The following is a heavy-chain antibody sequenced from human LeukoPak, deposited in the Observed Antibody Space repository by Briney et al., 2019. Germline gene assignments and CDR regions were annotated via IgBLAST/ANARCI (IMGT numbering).Heavy chain of an antibody. D-gene: IGHD3-10*01. V-gene: IGHV1-2*06. Sequence: GASVKVPCKASGYTFTGYYMHWVRQAPGQGLEWMGRINPNSGGTNYAQKFQGRVTMTRDTSISTAYMELSRLRSDDTAVYYCARGPMVRGVISVRFDPWGQGTLVTVSS. CDR2: INPNSGGT. CDR3: ARGPMVRGVISVRFDP. CDR1: GYTFTGYY. J-gene: IGHJ5*02.